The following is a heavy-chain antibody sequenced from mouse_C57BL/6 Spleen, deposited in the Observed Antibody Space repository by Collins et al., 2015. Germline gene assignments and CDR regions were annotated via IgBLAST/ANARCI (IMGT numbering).Heavy chain of an antibody. D-gene: IGHD3-1*01. CDR3: ARSGAPRAMDY. CDR2: ILPGSGST. J-gene: IGHJ4*01. CDR1: GYTFTGYW. V-gene: IGHV1-9*01. Sequence: QVQLQQSGAELMKPGASVKLSCKATGYTFTGYWIEWVKQRPGHGLEWIGEILPGSGSTNYNEKFKGKATFTADTSSNTAYMQLSSLTTEDPAIYYCARSGAPRAMDYWGQGTSVTVSS.